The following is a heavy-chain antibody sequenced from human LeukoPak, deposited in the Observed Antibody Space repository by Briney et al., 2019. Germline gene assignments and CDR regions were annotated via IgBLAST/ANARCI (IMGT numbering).Heavy chain of an antibody. D-gene: IGHD4-11*01. V-gene: IGHV3-23*01. CDR3: AKDDFSGSPRVPDY. Sequence: EGSLRLSCAASGFTFSIYAMNWVRQAPGKGLEWVSTISGSGGSTYYADSVKGRFIISRDNSKNTLYLQMNSLRAEDTAVYYCAKDDFSGSPRVPDYWGQGTLVSVSS. CDR1: GFTFSIYA. CDR2: ISGSGGST. J-gene: IGHJ4*02.